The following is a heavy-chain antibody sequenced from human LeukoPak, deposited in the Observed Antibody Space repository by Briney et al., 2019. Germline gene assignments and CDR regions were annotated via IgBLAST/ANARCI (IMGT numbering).Heavy chain of an antibody. J-gene: IGHJ4*02. CDR1: GFTFRSYA. D-gene: IGHD6-13*01. CDR2: ISYDGSNK. V-gene: IGHV3-30*01. Sequence: GGSLRLSCAASGFTFRSYAMHWVRQAPGKGLEWVAVISYDGSNKYYADSVKGRFTISRDNSKNTLYLQMNSLRAEDTAVYYCASPAYSSSWYYFDYWGQGTLVTVSS. CDR3: ASPAYSSSWYYFDY.